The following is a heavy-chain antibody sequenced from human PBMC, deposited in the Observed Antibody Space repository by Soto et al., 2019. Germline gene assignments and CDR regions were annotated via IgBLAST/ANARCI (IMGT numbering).Heavy chain of an antibody. CDR3: ARDSMAWFFGGVDGSAP. Sequence: EVQLLESGGGLVQRGGSLRLSCAASGFTFTKYAMTWARQAPGKGLEWVATVTDTGGRTYSADSVKGRFTISRDNSKNMLSLQMNRLRADDTALYYCARDSMAWFFGGVDGSAPWGRGTLVPVSS. V-gene: IGHV3-23*01. D-gene: IGHD3-10*01. CDR2: VTDTGGRT. J-gene: IGHJ5*02. CDR1: GFTFTKYA.